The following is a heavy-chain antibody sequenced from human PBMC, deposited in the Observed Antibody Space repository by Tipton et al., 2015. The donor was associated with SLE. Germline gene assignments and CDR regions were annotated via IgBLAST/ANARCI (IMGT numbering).Heavy chain of an antibody. V-gene: IGHV4-30-4*08. CDR3: ARDRMLWDHAFDI. D-gene: IGHD2-8*01. CDR2: IYYSGNT. CDR1: GGSISSSSDY. J-gene: IGHJ3*02. Sequence: TLSLTCTVSGGSISSSSDYWSWIRQPPGKGLEWIGDIYYSGNTYYNPSLKSRVTISVDTSKNQFSLKLTSVTAADTAVYYCARDRMLWDHAFDIWGQGTMVTVSS.